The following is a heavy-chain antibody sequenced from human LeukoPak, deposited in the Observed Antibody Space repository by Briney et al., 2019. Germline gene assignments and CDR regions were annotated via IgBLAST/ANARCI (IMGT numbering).Heavy chain of an antibody. Sequence: GRSLRLSCAASGFTFSSYAMHWVRQAPGKGLEWVAVISYDGSNKYYADSVKGRFTISRDNSKNTLYLQMNSLRAEDTAVYYCARELAIVVVPAAALDYWGQGTLVTVSS. CDR2: ISYDGSNK. CDR1: GFTFSSYA. J-gene: IGHJ4*02. V-gene: IGHV3-30-3*01. CDR3: ARELAIVVVPAAALDY. D-gene: IGHD2-2*03.